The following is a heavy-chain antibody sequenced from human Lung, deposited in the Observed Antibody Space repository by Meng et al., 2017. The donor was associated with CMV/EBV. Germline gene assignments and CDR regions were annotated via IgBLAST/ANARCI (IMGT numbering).Heavy chain of an antibody. V-gene: IGHV1-2*02. D-gene: IGHD1-20*01. J-gene: IGHJ4*02. Sequence: ASXXVSXKPSGYTLTDYYLHWVRQAPGQGLEWMGWINPDSGGTYFAQKFQGRVTMTRDTSISTAYIELSRLRSDDTAVYYCARGSPITGARTPYYYWGQGTLVTVFS. CDR1: GYTLTDYY. CDR2: INPDSGGT. CDR3: ARGSPITGARTPYYY.